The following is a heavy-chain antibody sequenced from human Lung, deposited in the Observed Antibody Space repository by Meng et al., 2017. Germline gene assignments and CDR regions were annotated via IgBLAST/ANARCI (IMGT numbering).Heavy chain of an antibody. V-gene: IGHV4-34*01. CDR3: ARGPTTMAHDFDY. D-gene: IGHD4-11*01. Sequence: QVHLLRWGAGLLKPSGTLYLTCVVSGGSFSDYYWSWIRQPPGKGLEWIGEINHSGSTNYNPSLESRATISVDTSQNNLSLKLSSVTAADSAVYYCARGPTTMAHDFDYWGQGTLVTVSS. CDR2: INHSGST. CDR1: GGSFSDYY. J-gene: IGHJ4*02.